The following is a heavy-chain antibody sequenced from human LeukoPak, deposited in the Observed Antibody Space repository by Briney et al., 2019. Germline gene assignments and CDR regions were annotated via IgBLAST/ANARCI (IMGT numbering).Heavy chain of an antibody. CDR2: VTYDGNHK. CDR1: GFSFSNHG. CDR3: ARGSCSGGSCPYDF. D-gene: IGHD2-15*01. J-gene: IGHJ4*02. V-gene: IGHV3-33*05. Sequence: PGGSLRLSCAASGFSFSNHGMNWVRQAPGKGLEWVAVVTYDGNHKNYADSVKGRFTISRDNSKNTLYLQMNSLRAEDTAVFYCARGSCSGGSCPYDFWGQGTLVNVSS.